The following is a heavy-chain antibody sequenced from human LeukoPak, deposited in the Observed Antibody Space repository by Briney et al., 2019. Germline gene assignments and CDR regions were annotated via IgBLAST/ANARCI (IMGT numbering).Heavy chain of an antibody. J-gene: IGHJ3*02. Sequence: SQTLSLTCTVSGGSISSGDYYWSWIRQPPGKGLEWIGYIYYSRSTYYNPSLKSRFTISVDTSKNHFSLKLSSVTAADTAVYYCARLGSTFDIWGQGTMVTVSS. CDR2: IYYSRST. V-gene: IGHV4-30-4*01. CDR1: GGSISSGDYY. D-gene: IGHD2-2*01. CDR3: ARLGSTFDI.